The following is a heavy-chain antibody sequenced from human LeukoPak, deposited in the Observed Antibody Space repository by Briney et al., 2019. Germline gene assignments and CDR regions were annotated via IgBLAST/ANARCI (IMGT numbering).Heavy chain of an antibody. CDR1: VYTSYNYG. J-gene: IGHJ6*02. D-gene: IGHD6-13*01. CDR2: ISADHGDA. V-gene: IGHV1-18*01. CDR3: ARVHGMTAAHMNYGIDV. Sequence: ASVKVSSKQSVYTSYNYGGNWVPQALGGGAWWRGRISADHGDASFAQKIQCRVTMTTNTSTSTAYMKLRSLRSNDTAVYYCARVHGMTAAHMNYGIDVWGQGTTVTVSS.